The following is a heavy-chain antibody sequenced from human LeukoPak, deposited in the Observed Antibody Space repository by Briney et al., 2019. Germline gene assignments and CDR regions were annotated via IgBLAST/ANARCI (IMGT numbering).Heavy chain of an antibody. CDR2: INHSGST. CDR3: ARDGGYGDLH. CDR1: GGSFSGYY. V-gene: IGHV4-34*01. Sequence: SETLSLTCAVYGGSFSGYYWSWIRQPPGKGLEWIGEINHSGSTNYNPSLKSRVTISVDTSKNQFSLKLSSVTAADTAVYYCARDGGYGDLHWGQGTLVTVSS. J-gene: IGHJ4*02. D-gene: IGHD4-17*01.